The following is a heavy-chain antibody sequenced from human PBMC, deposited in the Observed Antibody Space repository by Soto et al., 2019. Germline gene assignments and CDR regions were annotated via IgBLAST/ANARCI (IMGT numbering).Heavy chain of an antibody. J-gene: IGHJ4*02. CDR2: ISGSGGST. V-gene: IGHV3-23*01. D-gene: IGHD3-22*01. Sequence: GGSLRLSCAASGFTFSSYAMSWVRQAPGKGLEWVSAISGSGGSTYYADSVKGRFTISRDNSKNTLYLQMNSLRAEDTAVYYCAISGQSNYYDSSGYYYDYWGQGTLVTVSS. CDR3: AISGQSNYYDSSGYYYDY. CDR1: GFTFSSYA.